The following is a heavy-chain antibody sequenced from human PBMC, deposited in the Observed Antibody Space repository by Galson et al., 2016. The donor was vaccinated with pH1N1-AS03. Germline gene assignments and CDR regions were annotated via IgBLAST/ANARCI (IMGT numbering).Heavy chain of an antibody. V-gene: IGHV3-74*01. CDR1: GFTFSSYW. J-gene: IGHJ6*02. CDR3: ARPGMVYYVGGVGLDV. D-gene: IGHD5-18*01. CDR2: INSVGSTT. Sequence: SLRLSCAASGFTFSSYWMHWVRQAPGKGLMWVVRINSVGSTTTYADSVKGRFTISSDNAKNTLYLQMTSLRAEDTAVYYCARPGMVYYVGGVGLDVWGQGTTVTVSS.